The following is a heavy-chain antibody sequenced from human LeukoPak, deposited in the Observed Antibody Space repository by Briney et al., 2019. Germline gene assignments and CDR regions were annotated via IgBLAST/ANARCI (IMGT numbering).Heavy chain of an antibody. Sequence: GGSLRLSCTASGFTFSGYWMNWVRQAPGKGLVWVSRIGSDGGSTTYADSVKGRFTISRDNAKNTLYLQMTSLRAEDTAVYYCARGPPSWYYGSGSTPLGFLNYWGQGTLVTVSS. CDR1: GFTFSGYW. CDR3: ARGPPSWYYGSGSTPLGFLNY. J-gene: IGHJ4*02. D-gene: IGHD3-10*01. CDR2: IGSDGGST. V-gene: IGHV3-74*03.